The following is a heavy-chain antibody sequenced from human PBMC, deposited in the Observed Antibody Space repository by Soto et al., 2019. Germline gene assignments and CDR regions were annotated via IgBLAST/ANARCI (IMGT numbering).Heavy chain of an antibody. CDR1: GFSFSDHG. CDR3: ARLPKGSLVTA. D-gene: IGHD2-21*02. J-gene: IGHJ4*02. Sequence: VESGGGLVYPGGSLRLSCVASGFSFSDHGMNWVRQAPGKGLQWISYISSNSDTTYYADSVKGRFTVSRDNAKNALFLQMNSLRDDDTATYYCARLPKGSLVTAWGQGARVTVSS. V-gene: IGHV3-48*02. CDR2: ISSNSDTT.